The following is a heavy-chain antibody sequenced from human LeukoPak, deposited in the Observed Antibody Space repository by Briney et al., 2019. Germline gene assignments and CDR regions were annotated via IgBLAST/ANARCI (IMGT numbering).Heavy chain of an antibody. Sequence: GGSLRLSCAASGFTFSSYSMNWVRQAPGKGLEWVSSISSSSSYIYYADSVKGRFTISRDNAKNSLYLQVNSLRAEDTAVYYCARAVAYCSSTSCGTRYFDYWGQGTLVTVSS. D-gene: IGHD2-2*01. CDR3: ARAVAYCSSTSCGTRYFDY. CDR1: GFTFSSYS. J-gene: IGHJ4*02. V-gene: IGHV3-21*01. CDR2: ISSSSSYI.